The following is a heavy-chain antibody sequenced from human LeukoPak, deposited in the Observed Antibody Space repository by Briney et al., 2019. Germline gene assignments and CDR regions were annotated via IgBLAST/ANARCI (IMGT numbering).Heavy chain of an antibody. D-gene: IGHD3-22*01. CDR3: ARDPHYYDSSGSAHDY. CDR1: GYTFTSYY. J-gene: IGHJ4*02. CDR2: INPSGGST. Sequence: ASVKVSCKASGYTFTSYYMHWVRQAPGHGLEWMGIINPSGGSTSYAQKFQGRVAMTRDTSTSTVYMELSSLRSEDTAVYYCARDPHYYDSSGSAHDYWGQGTLVTVSS. V-gene: IGHV1-46*01.